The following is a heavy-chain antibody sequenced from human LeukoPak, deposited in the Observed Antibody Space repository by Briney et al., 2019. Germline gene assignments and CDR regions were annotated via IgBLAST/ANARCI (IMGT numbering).Heavy chain of an antibody. CDR1: GFTFNVAW. CDR2: SAATPDGPIT. J-gene: IGHJ4*02. CDR3: VWSSTWNKRFYLDQ. Sequence: GGSLRLSCAASGFTFNVAWMSWVRQTPGKGLQWVARSAATPDGPITEYATPVRGRFTISRDDSRNMVYLQMRSMRTDDTAIYYCVWSSTWNKRFYLDQWGQGTLVTVSS. D-gene: IGHD6-6*01. V-gene: IGHV3-15*04.